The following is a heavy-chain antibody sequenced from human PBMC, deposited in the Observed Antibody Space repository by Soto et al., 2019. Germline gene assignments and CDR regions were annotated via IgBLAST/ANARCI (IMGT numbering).Heavy chain of an antibody. CDR2: IYWNDDK. J-gene: IGHJ6*02. CDR1: GFSLSTSGVG. V-gene: IGHV2-5*01. CDR3: AHAPPDSGPDDYYYGMDV. D-gene: IGHD2-15*01. Sequence: QITLKESGPTLVKPTQTLTLTCTFSGFSLSTSGVGVGWIRQPPGKALEWLALIYWNDDKRYSPSLKSRLTITKDTSKNQVVLTMTNMDPVDTATYSRAHAPPDSGPDDYYYGMDVWGQGTTVTVSS.